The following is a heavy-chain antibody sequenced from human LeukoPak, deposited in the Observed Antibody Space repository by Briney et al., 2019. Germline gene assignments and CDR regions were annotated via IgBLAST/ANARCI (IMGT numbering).Heavy chain of an antibody. J-gene: IGHJ4*02. V-gene: IGHV4-4*07. D-gene: IGHD5-18*01. Sequence: SETLSLTCTVSGGSISSYYWSWIRQPAGKGLEWIGRIYTGGSTNYNPSLKSRVTMSVDTSKNQFSLKLSSVTAADTAVYYCARDRGRGYQYYFDYWGQGTLVAVSS. CDR1: GGSISSYY. CDR3: ARDRGRGYQYYFDY. CDR2: IYTGGST.